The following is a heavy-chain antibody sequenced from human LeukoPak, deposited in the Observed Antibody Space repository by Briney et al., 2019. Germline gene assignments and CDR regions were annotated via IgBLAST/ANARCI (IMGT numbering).Heavy chain of an antibody. D-gene: IGHD3-9*01. CDR2: IIPIFGTA. V-gene: IGHV1-69*13. Sequence: SVKVSCKASGGTFSSYAISWVRQAPGQGLEWMGGIIPIFGTANYAQKFQGRVTITADESTSTASMELSSLTSEDTAIYYCATETPPSGSFSVYYNSWGQGTLVTVSS. J-gene: IGHJ4*02. CDR3: ATETPPSGSFSVYYNS. CDR1: GGTFSSYA.